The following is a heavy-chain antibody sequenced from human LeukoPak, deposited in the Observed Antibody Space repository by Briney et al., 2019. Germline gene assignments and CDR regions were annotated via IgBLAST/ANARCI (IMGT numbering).Heavy chain of an antibody. Sequence: PGGSLRLSCAASGVTFSSYGMHWVRQAPGKGLEGGAVISYDGSNKYYADSVKGRFTISRDNSKNTLYLQMNSLRAEDTAVYYCATDTSGYSSGWYHDYWAREPWSPSPQ. V-gene: IGHV3-30*03. CDR2: ISYDGSNK. CDR1: GVTFSSYG. CDR3: ATDTSGYSSGWYHDY. D-gene: IGHD6-19*01. J-gene: IGHJ4*02.